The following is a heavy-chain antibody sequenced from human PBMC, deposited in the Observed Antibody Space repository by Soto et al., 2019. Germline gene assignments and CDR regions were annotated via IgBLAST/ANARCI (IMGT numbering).Heavy chain of an antibody. J-gene: IGHJ4*02. Sequence: QVQLEESGGGVVQPGRSLRLSCAASGFPFTTYGMHWVREGPGKGLEWVAVISYDGSNKYYADSVKGRFTISRDNSKNTLYLQMNSLRPEDTALYYCVGGQYYLDYRGQGTLVTVSS. V-gene: IGHV3-30*03. CDR3: VGGQYYLDY. D-gene: IGHD3-10*01. CDR1: GFPFTTYG. CDR2: ISYDGSNK.